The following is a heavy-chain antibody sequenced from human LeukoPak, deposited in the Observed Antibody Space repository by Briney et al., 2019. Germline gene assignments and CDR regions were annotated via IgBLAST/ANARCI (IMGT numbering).Heavy chain of an antibody. V-gene: IGHV3-23*01. D-gene: IGHD6-19*01. J-gene: IGHJ4*02. CDR2: ISGSGDST. CDR3: AKVRAPSGWFNSDY. Sequence: GGSLRLSCAASGFTSSNYVTSWVRQAPGKGLEWVSGISGSGDSTYYADSVKGRFTISRDNSKNTLYLQVNSLRVEDTAAYYCAKVRAPSGWFNSDYWGQGTLVTVSS. CDR1: GFTSSNYV.